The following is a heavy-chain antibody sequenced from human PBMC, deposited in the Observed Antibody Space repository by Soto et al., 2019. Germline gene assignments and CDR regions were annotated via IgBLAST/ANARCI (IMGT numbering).Heavy chain of an antibody. J-gene: IGHJ6*02. CDR1: GYSFTSYW. CDR2: IYPGDSDT. Sequence: GESLKISWKGSGYSFTSYWIGWVRQMPGKGLEWMGIIYPGDSDTRYSPSFQGQVTISADKSISTAYLQWSSLKASDTAMYYCARAAEYRYSYSYGRDVWDPGTIISVPS. D-gene: IGHD6-6*01. V-gene: IGHV5-51*01. CDR3: ARAAEYRYSYSYGRDV.